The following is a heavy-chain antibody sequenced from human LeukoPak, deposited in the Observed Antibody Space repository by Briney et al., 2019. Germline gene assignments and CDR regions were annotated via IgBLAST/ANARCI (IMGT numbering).Heavy chain of an antibody. J-gene: IGHJ4*01. CDR3: AKDRLGALYYYDSSGYYRFDY. V-gene: IGHV3-30*18. D-gene: IGHD3-22*01. Sequence: GGSLRLSCAASEFTFSSYDMHWVRQAPGKGLEWVAVISYDGSNQYYADTVKGRFTISRDNSKNTLYLQMNSLRAEDTAVYYCAKDRLGALYYYDSSGYYRFDYWGQGTLVTVSS. CDR1: EFTFSSYD. CDR2: ISYDGSNQ.